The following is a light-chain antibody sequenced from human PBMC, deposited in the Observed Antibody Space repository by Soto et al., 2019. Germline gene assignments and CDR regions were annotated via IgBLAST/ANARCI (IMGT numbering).Light chain of an antibody. CDR1: QSISRD. CDR3: QHYNSYSEA. J-gene: IGKJ1*01. Sequence: DIQMTQSPSSLSASVGDRVTITCRASQSISRDLNWYQQKPGKAPKLLIYTASSLQSGVPSRFSGSGSGTEFTLTISSLQPDDFATYYCQHYNSYSEAFGQGTKVELK. CDR2: TAS. V-gene: IGKV1-17*01.